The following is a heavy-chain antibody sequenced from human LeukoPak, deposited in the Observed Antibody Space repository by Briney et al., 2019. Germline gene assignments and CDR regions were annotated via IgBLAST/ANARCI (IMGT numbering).Heavy chain of an antibody. V-gene: IGHV1-46*01. CDR2: INPSGGST. CDR3: ARDRGYGELYYYYYYGMDV. D-gene: IGHD4-17*01. CDR1: GYTFTSYY. Sequence: ASVKVSCKASGYTFTSYYMHWVRQAPGQGLEWMGIINPSGGSTSYAQKFQGRVTMTRDTSTSTVYMELSSLRSEDTAVYYCARDRGYGELYYYYYYGMDVWGQGTTVTVSS. J-gene: IGHJ6*02.